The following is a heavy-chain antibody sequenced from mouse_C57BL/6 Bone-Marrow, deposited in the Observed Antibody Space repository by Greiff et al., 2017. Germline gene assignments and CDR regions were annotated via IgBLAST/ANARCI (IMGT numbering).Heavy chain of an antibody. CDR1: GYTFTDYY. D-gene: IGHD4-1*01. Sequence: DVQLQESGPVLVKPGASVKMSCKASGYTFTDYYLNWVKQSHGKSLEWIGVINPYNGGTSYNQKFKGKATLTVDKSSSTAYMELISLTSEDSAVYYCASPLLGPLYFDYWGQGTTLTVSS. J-gene: IGHJ2*01. CDR2: INPYNGGT. CDR3: ASPLLGPLYFDY. V-gene: IGHV1-19*01.